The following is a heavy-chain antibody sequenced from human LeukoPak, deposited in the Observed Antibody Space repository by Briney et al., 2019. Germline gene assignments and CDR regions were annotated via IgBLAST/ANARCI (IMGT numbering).Heavy chain of an antibody. CDR2: IWYDGSKK. Sequence: GGSLRLSCAASGFTFSNYAIHWVRQAPGKGLEWVAVIWYDGSKKYYADSVKGRFTISRDDSKNTLYLQMNSLRAEDTAVYYCARDGGAGLDHWGQGTLVTVSS. CDR1: GFTFSNYA. J-gene: IGHJ4*02. D-gene: IGHD6-19*01. CDR3: ARDGGAGLDH. V-gene: IGHV3-33*08.